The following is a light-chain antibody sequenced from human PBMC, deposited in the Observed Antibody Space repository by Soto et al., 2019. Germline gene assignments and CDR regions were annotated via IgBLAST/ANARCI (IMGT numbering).Light chain of an antibody. J-gene: IGKJ1*01. Sequence: EIVLTQSPGTLSLSPGERATLSCRASESIASNYLAWYQQKPGQAPRLLIYTASNRATGIPDKISGSGSGTDFTLTISRLEPEDFAVYYCQQYGSSPWTSGQGTKVEI. CDR2: TAS. CDR3: QQYGSSPWT. CDR1: ESIASNY. V-gene: IGKV3-20*01.